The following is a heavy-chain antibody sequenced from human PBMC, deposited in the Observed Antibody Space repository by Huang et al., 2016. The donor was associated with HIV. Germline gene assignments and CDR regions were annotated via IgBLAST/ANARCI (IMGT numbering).Heavy chain of an antibody. CDR1: GGTFSKYA. D-gene: IGHD4-17*01. Sequence: QVQLVQSGAEVKTPGSSVKVSCKSSGGTFSKYAISWLRQAPGQGLEWMGGIIPMFVTPNYARKFHGRVTITADDSTSKTDGEVSSLRSEDTALYYCARGQLGSYGDYDVLYWGQGTLVTVSS. J-gene: IGHJ4*02. CDR2: IIPMFVTP. CDR3: ARGQLGSYGDYDVLY. V-gene: IGHV1-69*13.